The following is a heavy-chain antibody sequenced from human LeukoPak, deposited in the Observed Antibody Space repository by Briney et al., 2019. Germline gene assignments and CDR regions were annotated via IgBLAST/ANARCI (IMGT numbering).Heavy chain of an antibody. J-gene: IGHJ4*02. CDR2: IYSSGST. CDR1: GASISGSGYY. CDR3: ARLRRTTVTTGRGGIDY. Sequence: PSETLSLTCTVSGASISGSGYYWGWIRQPPGKGLEWIGSIYSSGSTYYNASLQSRVTISIETSKNQISLRLNSVTAADTAMYYCARLRRTTVTTGRGGIDYWGQGMLVTVSS. V-gene: IGHV4-39*01. D-gene: IGHD4-17*01.